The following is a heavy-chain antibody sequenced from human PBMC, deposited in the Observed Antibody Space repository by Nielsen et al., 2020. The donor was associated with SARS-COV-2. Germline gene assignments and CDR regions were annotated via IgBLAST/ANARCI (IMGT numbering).Heavy chain of an antibody. CDR2: ISGSGGST. J-gene: IGHJ6*02. V-gene: IGHV3-23*01. CDR1: GFTFSKYA. Sequence: GESLKISCAASGFTFSKYAMTWVRQGPGKGLEWVSSISGSGGSTYYADSVKGRFSISRDNSKDTLYLQMNSLRADDTAVYYCAKDKYQLLNYGMDVWGQGTTVTVSS. CDR3: AKDKYQLLNYGMDV. D-gene: IGHD2-2*01.